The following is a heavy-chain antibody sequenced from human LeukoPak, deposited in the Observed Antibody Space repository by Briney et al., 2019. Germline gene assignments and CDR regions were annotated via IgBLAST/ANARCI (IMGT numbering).Heavy chain of an antibody. CDR1: GDSISSHF. J-gene: IGHJ3*02. D-gene: IGHD2-15*01. V-gene: IGHV4-4*07. CDR2: IYSSSGNT. Sequence: SETLSLTCSVSGDSISSHFWSWIRQPAGKGLEWIGRIYSSSGNTNYNPSLKSRLTMVVDTSKNQFSLKLSSVTAADTAVYYCARGSASPAALAFDIWGQGTMVTVSS. CDR3: ARGSASPAALAFDI.